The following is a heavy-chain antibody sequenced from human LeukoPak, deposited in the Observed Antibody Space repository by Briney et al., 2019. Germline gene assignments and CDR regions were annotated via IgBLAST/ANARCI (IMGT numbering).Heavy chain of an antibody. CDR3: ARSRVWSDYWGYFDY. Sequence: SETLSLTCTVSGGSIRSYYWSWVRQPPGKGLEWIGFIYHSGSTNYNPSLKSRVNLSVDMAKNQISLKMSSVTAADTAVYYCARSRVWSDYWGYFDYWGQGILVTVSS. D-gene: IGHD3-3*01. CDR2: IYHSGST. V-gene: IGHV4-59*01. CDR1: GGSIRSYY. J-gene: IGHJ4*02.